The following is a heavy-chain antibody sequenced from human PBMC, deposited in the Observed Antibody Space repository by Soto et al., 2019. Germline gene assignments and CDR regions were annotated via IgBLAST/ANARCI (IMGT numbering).Heavy chain of an antibody. CDR2: IYPGDSET. J-gene: IGHJ6*02. CDR3: SRRSSSWYGYYYYYGMDV. Sequence: PGESLKISCKGSGYSFTSYWIGWVRQMPGKGLEWMGIIYPGDSETRYSPSFQGQVTISADKSISTAYLQWSSLKASDTAMYYCSRRSSSWYGYYYYYGMDVWGQGTTVTVSS. D-gene: IGHD6-13*01. CDR1: GYSFTSYW. V-gene: IGHV5-51*01.